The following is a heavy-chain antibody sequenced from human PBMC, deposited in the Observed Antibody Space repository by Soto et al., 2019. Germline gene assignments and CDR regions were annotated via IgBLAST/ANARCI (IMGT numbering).Heavy chain of an antibody. J-gene: IGHJ6*02. CDR2: IYHSGST. CDR1: GYSISSGYY. Sequence: SETLSLTCAVSGYSISSGYYWGWIRQPPGKGLEWIGSIYHSGSTYYNPSLKSRVTISVDTSKNQFSLKLSSVTAADTAVYYCARHSSSGYYYYGMDVWGQGTTVTVSS. CDR3: ARHSSSGYYYYGMDV. D-gene: IGHD6-6*01. V-gene: IGHV4-38-2*01.